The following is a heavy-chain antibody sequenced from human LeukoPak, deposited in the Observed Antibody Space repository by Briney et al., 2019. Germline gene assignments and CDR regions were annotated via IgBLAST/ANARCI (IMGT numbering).Heavy chain of an antibody. CDR3: ARRNYYAYYYYYYYMDV. CDR1: GGSFSGYY. V-gene: IGHV4-34*01. CDR2: INHSGST. D-gene: IGHD3-10*01. Sequence: PSETLSLTCAVYGGSFSGYYWSWIRQPPGKGLEWIGEINHSGSTNYNPSLKSRVTISVDTSKNQFSLKLSSVTAADTAVYYCARRNYYAYYYYYYYMDVWGKGTTVTISS. J-gene: IGHJ6*03.